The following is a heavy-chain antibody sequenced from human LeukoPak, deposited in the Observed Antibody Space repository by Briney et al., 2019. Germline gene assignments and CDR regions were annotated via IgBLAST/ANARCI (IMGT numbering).Heavy chain of an antibody. J-gene: IGHJ5*02. V-gene: IGHV4-4*07. CDR1: GGSIISYY. CDR2: IYPGGST. CDR3: ARVAGCGGNCRFDP. Sequence: SETLSLTCSVSGGSIISYYWSWIRQPAGKGLEWVGRIYPGGSTTYNPSLKSRVTMSLDTYKNPLSLSLSPVTAADTAVYYCARVAGCGGNCRFDPWGQGILVTVSS. D-gene: IGHD2-21*01.